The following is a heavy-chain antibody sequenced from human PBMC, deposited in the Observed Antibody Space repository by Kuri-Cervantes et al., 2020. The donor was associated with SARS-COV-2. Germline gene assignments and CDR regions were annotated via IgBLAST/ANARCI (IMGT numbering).Heavy chain of an antibody. J-gene: IGHJ3*02. CDR1: GGSFSGYY. CDR2: INHSGST. D-gene: IGHD3-22*01. Sequence: SETLSLTCAVYGGSFSGYYWSWIRQPPGKGLEWIGEINHSGSTNYNPSLKSRVTISVDTSKNQFSLKLSSVTAADTAVYYCARTHQLITTNDAYDIWGQGTKVTVSS. V-gene: IGHV4-34*01. CDR3: ARTHQLITTNDAYDI.